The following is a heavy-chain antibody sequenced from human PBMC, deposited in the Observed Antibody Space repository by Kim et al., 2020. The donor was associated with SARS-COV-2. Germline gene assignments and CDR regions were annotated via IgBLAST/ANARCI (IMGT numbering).Heavy chain of an antibody. CDR2: IYYSGST. CDR3: ARHPNPPRYCSSTSCYAERVVGWFDP. D-gene: IGHD2-2*01. J-gene: IGHJ5*02. V-gene: IGHV4-59*01. Sequence: SETLSLTCTVSGGSISSYYWSWIRQPPGKGLEWIGYIYYSGSTNYNPSLKSRVTISVDTSKNQFSLKLSSVTAADTAVYYCARHPNPPRYCSSTSCYAERVVGWFDPWGQGTLVTVSS. CDR1: GGSISSYY.